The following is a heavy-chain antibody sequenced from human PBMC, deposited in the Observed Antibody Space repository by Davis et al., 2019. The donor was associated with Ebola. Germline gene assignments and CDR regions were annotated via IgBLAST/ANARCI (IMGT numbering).Heavy chain of an antibody. CDR3: ARHASVAYFDY. J-gene: IGHJ4*02. Sequence: GESLKISCAASGFIFSNYGMHWVRQTPGKGLEWLAVISYDGSNKYYADSVKGRFVISRDNAKNSLYLQMNNLRAEDTAIYYCARHASVAYFDYWGQGTLVTVSS. V-gene: IGHV3-30*03. D-gene: IGHD3-10*01. CDR1: GFIFSNYG. CDR2: ISYDGSNK.